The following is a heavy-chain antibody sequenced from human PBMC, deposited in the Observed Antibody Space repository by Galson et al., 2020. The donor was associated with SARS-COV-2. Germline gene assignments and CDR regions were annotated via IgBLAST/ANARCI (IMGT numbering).Heavy chain of an antibody. Sequence: GESLKISCAASGFTFSSYAMSWVRQAPGKGLEWVSAISGSGGSTYYADSVKGRFTISRDNSKNTLYLQMNSLRAEDTAVYYCATFLGYSGYDSLDYWGQGTLVTVSS. CDR2: ISGSGGST. J-gene: IGHJ4*02. D-gene: IGHD5-12*01. V-gene: IGHV3-23*01. CDR1: GFTFSSYA. CDR3: ATFLGYSGYDSLDY.